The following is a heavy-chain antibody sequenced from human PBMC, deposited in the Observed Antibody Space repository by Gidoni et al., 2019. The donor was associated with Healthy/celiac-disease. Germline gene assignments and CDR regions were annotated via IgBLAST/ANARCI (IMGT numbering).Heavy chain of an antibody. CDR2: ISWNSGSI. CDR3: AKDGGAIAAAGYYFDY. Sequence: EVQLVESGGGLVQPGRSLRLSCAASGFTFADYAMHWVRQAPGKGLEWVSGISWNSGSIGYADSVKGRFTISRDNAKNSLYLQMNSLRAEDTALYYCAKDGGAIAAAGYYFDYWGQGTLVTVSS. CDR1: GFTFADYA. D-gene: IGHD6-13*01. J-gene: IGHJ4*02. V-gene: IGHV3-9*01.